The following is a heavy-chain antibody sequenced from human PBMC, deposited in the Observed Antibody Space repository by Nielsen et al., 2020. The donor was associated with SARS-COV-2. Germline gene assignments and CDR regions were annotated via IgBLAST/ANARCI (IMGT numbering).Heavy chain of an antibody. D-gene: IGHD4-17*01. CDR2: IRSKAYGGTT. V-gene: IGHV3-49*04. J-gene: IGHJ4*02. CDR1: GFTFGDYA. Sequence: GGSLRLSCTASGFTFGDYAMSWVRQAPGKGREWVGFIRSKAYGGTTEYAASVKGRFTISRDDSKSIAYLQMNSLKTEDTAVYYCAKDHHDYGDYARTFDYWGQGTLVTVSS. CDR3: AKDHHDYGDYARTFDY.